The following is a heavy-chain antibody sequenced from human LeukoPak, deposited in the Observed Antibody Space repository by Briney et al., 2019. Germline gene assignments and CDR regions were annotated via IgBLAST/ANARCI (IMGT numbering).Heavy chain of an antibody. CDR1: GFTFSRYG. J-gene: IGHJ4*02. CDR2: ISSDGGNK. D-gene: IGHD5-18*01. CDR3: ARSGYGYFLDY. Sequence: GGSLRLSCAASGFTFSRYGMHWVRQAPGKGLEWVAFISSDGGNKYYVDSVKGRFTISRDNAKNSLYLQMNSLRAEDTAVYYCARSGYGYFLDYWGQGTLVTVSS. V-gene: IGHV3-30*03.